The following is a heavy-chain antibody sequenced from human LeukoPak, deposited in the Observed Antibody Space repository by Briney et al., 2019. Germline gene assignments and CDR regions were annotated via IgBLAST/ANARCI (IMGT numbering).Heavy chain of an antibody. CDR3: ARAAIRVRRAFDI. D-gene: IGHD4-11*01. J-gene: IGHJ3*02. Sequence: SETLSLTCAVYGGSFSGYYWSWIRQPPGKGLEWIGEINHSGSTNYNPSLKSRVTISVGTSKNQFSLKLSSVTAADTAVYYCARAAIRVRRAFDIWGQGTMVTVSS. CDR2: INHSGST. V-gene: IGHV4-34*01. CDR1: GGSFSGYY.